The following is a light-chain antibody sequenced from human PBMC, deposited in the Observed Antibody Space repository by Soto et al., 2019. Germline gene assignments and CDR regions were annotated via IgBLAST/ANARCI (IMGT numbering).Light chain of an antibody. J-gene: IGKJ2*01. Sequence: DIQMTQSPSTLSASVGDRVTMTCRASQSISSWLAWHQQKAGKAPKLLIYNASSLESGVPSRFSGSGSGTEVTITISSLQPDDFATYYCQQYSSYSAYTFGQGTKLEIK. CDR1: QSISSW. CDR2: NAS. V-gene: IGKV1-5*03. CDR3: QQYSSYSAYT.